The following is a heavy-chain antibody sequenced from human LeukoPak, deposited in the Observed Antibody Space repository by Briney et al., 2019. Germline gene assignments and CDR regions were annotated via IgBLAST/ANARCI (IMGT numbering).Heavy chain of an antibody. CDR1: GLTFNLAW. CDR3: VWSSTWDKRFYLDQ. V-gene: IGHV3-15*04. D-gene: IGHD6-6*01. J-gene: IGHJ4*02. Sequence: SGGSLRLSYAASGLTFNLAWMSWVRQTPGKGLQWVARIAVTPDGPATDYATPVRGRFTISRDDSRNMVYLQMSSLRTDDTAVYYRVWSSTWDKRFYLDQWGQGTLVTVSS. CDR2: IAVTPDGPAT.